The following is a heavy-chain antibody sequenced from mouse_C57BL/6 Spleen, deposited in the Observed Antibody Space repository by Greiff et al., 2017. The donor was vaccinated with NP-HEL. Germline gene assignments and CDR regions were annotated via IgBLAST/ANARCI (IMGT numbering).Heavy chain of an antibody. J-gene: IGHJ1*03. V-gene: IGHV5-17*01. CDR1: GFTFSDYG. CDR3: ARRRGPPWYFDV. Sequence: DVQLQESGGGLVKPGGSLKLSCAASGFTFSDYGMHWVRQAPEKGLEWVAYISSGSSTIYYADTVKGRFTISRDNAKNTLFLQMTSLRSEDTAMYYCARRRGPPWYFDVWGTGTTVTVSS. CDR2: ISSGSSTI.